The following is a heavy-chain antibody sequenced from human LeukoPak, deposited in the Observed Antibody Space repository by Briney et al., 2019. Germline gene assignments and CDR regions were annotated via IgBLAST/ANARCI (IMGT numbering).Heavy chain of an antibody. D-gene: IGHD4-17*01. J-gene: IGHJ4*02. Sequence: SETLSLTCTVSGGSISSSSYYWGWIRQPPGKGLEWIGSIYYSGSTYYNPSLKSRVTISVDTSKNQFSLKLSSVTAADTAVYYCARDIIADYGDVGLADYWGQGTLVTVSS. CDR2: IYYSGST. CDR1: GGSISSSSYY. V-gene: IGHV4-39*07. CDR3: ARDIIADYGDVGLADY.